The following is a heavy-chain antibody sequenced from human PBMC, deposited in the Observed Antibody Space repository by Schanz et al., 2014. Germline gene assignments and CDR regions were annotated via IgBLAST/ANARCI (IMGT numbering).Heavy chain of an antibody. CDR2: IIPILDNT. CDR1: GGTFSSST. V-gene: IGHV1-69*08. J-gene: IGHJ6*02. Sequence: QVQLLQSGAEVKKPGSSVKVSCKASGGTFSSSTLTWVRQAPGQGLEWMGRIIPILDNTNYAQKFQGRVTMTADKSTSTVYMEVSGLRSEDTAVYYCAKVDRTRYYAMDVWGQGTTVTVSS. D-gene: IGHD3-9*01. CDR3: AKVDRTRYYAMDV.